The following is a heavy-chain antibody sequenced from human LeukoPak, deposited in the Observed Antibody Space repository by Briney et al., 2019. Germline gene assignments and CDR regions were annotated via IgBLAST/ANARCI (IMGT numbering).Heavy chain of an antibody. J-gene: IGHJ6*02. CDR1: GYTFTGYY. CDR3: ARGAQDRITMVRGVIYYYGMDV. V-gene: IGHV1-2*02. Sequence: ASVTVSCQASGYTFTGYYMHWVRPAPGQGLAWMGWINPNSGGTNYAQKFQGRVTMPGYTSISTAYMALSRLRSDDTAVYYCARGAQDRITMVRGVIYYYGMDVWGQGTTVTVSS. D-gene: IGHD3-10*01. CDR2: INPNSGGT.